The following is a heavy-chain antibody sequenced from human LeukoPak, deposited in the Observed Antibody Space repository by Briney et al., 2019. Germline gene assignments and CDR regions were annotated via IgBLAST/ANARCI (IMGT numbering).Heavy chain of an antibody. J-gene: IGHJ4*02. D-gene: IGHD3-22*01. CDR1: GFTFSSYG. CDR2: ISYDGSNK. CDR3: AKDSYGYYDSSGYSHFDY. V-gene: IGHV3-30*18. Sequence: GGSLRFSCAASGFTFSSYGMHWVRQAPGKGLEWVAVISYDGSNKYYADSVKGRFTISRDNSKNTLYLQMNSLGAEDTAVYYCAKDSYGYYDSSGYSHFDYWGQGTLVTVSS.